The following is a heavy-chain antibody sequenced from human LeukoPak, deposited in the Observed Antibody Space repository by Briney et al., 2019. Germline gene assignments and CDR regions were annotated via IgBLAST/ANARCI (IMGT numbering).Heavy chain of an antibody. V-gene: IGHV3-43*02. J-gene: IGHJ6*02. CDR1: GFTFSSYA. CDR3: AKDIHYYGSGTYGMDV. D-gene: IGHD3-10*01. CDR2: ISWDGGST. Sequence: GGSLRLSCAASGFTFSSYAMSWVRQAPGKGLEWVSLISWDGGSTYYADSVKGRFTISRDNSKNSLYLQMNSLRTEDTALYYCAKDIHYYGSGTYGMDVWGQGTTVTVSS.